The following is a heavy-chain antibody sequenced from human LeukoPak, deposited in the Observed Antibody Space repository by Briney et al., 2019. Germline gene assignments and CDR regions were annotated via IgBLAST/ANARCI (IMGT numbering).Heavy chain of an antibody. CDR1: GFTFSSYA. D-gene: IGHD6-13*01. J-gene: IGHJ4*02. CDR3: ARDKRSIAAAMFDY. CDR2: ISYDGSNK. Sequence: PGGSLRLSCAASGFTFSSYAMHCVRQAPGKGLEWVAVISYDGSNKYYADSVKGRFTISRDNSKNTLYLKMNSLRAEDTAVDYCARDKRSIAAAMFDYWGQGTLVTVSS. V-gene: IGHV3-30*04.